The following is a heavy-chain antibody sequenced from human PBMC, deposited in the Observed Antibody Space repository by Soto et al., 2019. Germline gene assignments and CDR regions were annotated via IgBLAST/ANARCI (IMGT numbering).Heavy chain of an antibody. V-gene: IGHV3-30*04. CDR2: ISYDGSNK. Sequence: GGSLRLSCAASGFTFSSYAMHWVRQAPGKGLEWVAVISYDGSNKYYADSVKGRFTISRDNSKNTLYLQMNSLRAEDTAVYYCARDPDYYGSGSYYDYWGQGTLVTVSS. D-gene: IGHD3-10*01. J-gene: IGHJ4*02. CDR1: GFTFSSYA. CDR3: ARDPDYYGSGSYYDY.